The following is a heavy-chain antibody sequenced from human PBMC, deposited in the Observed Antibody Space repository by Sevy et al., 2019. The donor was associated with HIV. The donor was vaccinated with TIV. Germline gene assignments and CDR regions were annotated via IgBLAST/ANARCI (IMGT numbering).Heavy chain of an antibody. Sequence: GGSLRLSFTASEFTFGVYAMNWLRQAPGKGLEWVGFFRRNPFGGKTEYAGSVKGRLTISREDSKSMAYLQMNGLKTEDTAVYFCARVRGTISPYYYFGMDVWGQGTTVTVSS. D-gene: IGHD3-10*01. J-gene: IGHJ6*02. V-gene: IGHV3-49*03. CDR2: FRRNPFGGKT. CDR3: ARVRGTISPYYYFGMDV. CDR1: EFTFGVYA.